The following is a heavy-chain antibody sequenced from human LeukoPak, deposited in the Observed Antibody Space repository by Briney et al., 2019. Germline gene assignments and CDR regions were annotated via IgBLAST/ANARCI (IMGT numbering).Heavy chain of an antibody. CDR3: AKDLGNWNSGTPGSY. V-gene: IGHV3-23*01. D-gene: IGHD1-7*01. Sequence: GGSLRPSCAASGSTFSSYAMSWVRQAPGKVLGWVSAIRGSGGSTYYADSVKGRFTISRDNSKNPLYLQMNSLRAEDTAVYYCAKDLGNWNSGTPGSYWGQGTLVTVSS. J-gene: IGHJ4*02. CDR1: GSTFSSYA. CDR2: IRGSGGST.